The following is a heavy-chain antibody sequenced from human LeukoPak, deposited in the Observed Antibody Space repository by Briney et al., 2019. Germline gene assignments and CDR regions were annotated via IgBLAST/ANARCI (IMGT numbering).Heavy chain of an antibody. Sequence: PSETLSLTCTVSGGSISSYDWSWIRLPPGKGLEWIGYIYYSVSTNHNPSLKSRVTISVDTSKNQFSLKLSSVTAADTAVYYCATLTYCSGGSCFPKYFQHWGQGTLVAVSS. J-gene: IGHJ1*01. CDR2: IYYSVST. CDR1: GGSISSYD. D-gene: IGHD2-15*01. CDR3: ATLTYCSGGSCFPKYFQH. V-gene: IGHV4-59*08.